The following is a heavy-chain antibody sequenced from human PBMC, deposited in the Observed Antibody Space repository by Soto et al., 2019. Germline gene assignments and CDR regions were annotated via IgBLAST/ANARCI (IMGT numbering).Heavy chain of an antibody. CDR1: GFIFIDHY. CDR2: ISSSGSYT. D-gene: IGHD7-27*01. Sequence: QVQLVESGGGPVKPGGSLRLSCAASGFIFIDHYMSWFRQAPGKGLEWLSYISSSGSYTIYADSVKGRFTISRYNAKKSLYMQMNSLRAEDTAVYYCARGDLHDETGAFDYWGRGTLVTVSS. J-gene: IGHJ4*02. V-gene: IGHV3-11*06. CDR3: ARGDLHDETGAFDY.